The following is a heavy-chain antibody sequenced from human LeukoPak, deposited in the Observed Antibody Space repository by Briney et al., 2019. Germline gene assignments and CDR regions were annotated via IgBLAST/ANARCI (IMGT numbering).Heavy chain of an antibody. Sequence: RASVKVSCMASGGTFSSYAISWVRQAPGQGLEWMGGIIPIFGTANYAQKFQGRVTITADESTSTAYMGLSSLRSEDTAVYYCARFGHGQYGSVSSLNWFDPWGQGTLVTVSS. D-gene: IGHD3-10*01. J-gene: IGHJ5*02. CDR3: ARFGHGQYGSVSSLNWFDP. CDR1: GGTFSSYA. CDR2: IIPIFGTA. V-gene: IGHV1-69*13.